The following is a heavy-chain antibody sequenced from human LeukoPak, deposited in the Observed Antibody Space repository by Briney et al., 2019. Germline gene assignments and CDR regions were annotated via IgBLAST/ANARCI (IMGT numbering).Heavy chain of an antibody. V-gene: IGHV3-21*01. J-gene: IGHJ6*02. CDR3: ARDRIGDCSSTSCYSTLYYYYYGMDV. Sequence: GGSLRLSYAASGFTFSSYSMNWVRQAPGQGLEWVSSISSSSSYIYYADSVKGRFTISRDNAKNSLYLQMNSLRAEDTAVYYCARDRIGDCSSTSCYSTLYYYYYGMDVWGQGTTVTVSS. CDR1: GFTFSSYS. CDR2: ISSSSSYI. D-gene: IGHD2-2*01.